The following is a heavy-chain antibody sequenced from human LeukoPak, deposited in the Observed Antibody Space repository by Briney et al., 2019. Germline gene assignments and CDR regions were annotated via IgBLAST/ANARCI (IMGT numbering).Heavy chain of an antibody. CDR3: ARDEVVAATFDY. CDR2: ISSSSSYI. CDR1: GFTFSSYS. D-gene: IGHD2-15*01. J-gene: IGHJ4*02. V-gene: IGHV3-21*01. Sequence: GGTLRLSCAASGFTFSSYSMNWVRQAPGKGLEWVSSISSSSSYIYYADSVKGRFTISRDNAKNSLYLQMNSLRAEDTAVYYCARDEVVAATFDYWGQGTLATVS.